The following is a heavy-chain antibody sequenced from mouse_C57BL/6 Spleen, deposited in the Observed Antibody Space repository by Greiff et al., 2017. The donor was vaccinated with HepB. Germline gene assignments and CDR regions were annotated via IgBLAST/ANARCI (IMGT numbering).Heavy chain of an antibody. CDR3: ARGDYDYDGVFAY. CDR1: GYTFTSYW. Sequence: VQLQQSGAELAKPGASVKLSCKASGYTFTSYWMHWVKQRPGQGLEWIGYINPSSGYTKYNQKFKDKATLTADKSSSTAYMQLSSLTYEDSAVYYCARGDYDYDGVFAYWGQGTLVTVSA. V-gene: IGHV1-7*01. D-gene: IGHD2-4*01. J-gene: IGHJ3*01. CDR2: INPSSGYT.